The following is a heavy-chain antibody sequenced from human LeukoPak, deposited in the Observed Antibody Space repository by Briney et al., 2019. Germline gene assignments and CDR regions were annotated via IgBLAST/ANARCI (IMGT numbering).Heavy chain of an antibody. CDR3: ALSRAIRGVIAH. D-gene: IGHD3-10*01. Sequence: GGSLRLSCTTSGFTFGDYAMSWVRQAPGMGLEWVGFIREKASGGTEAYAASVEGRFTISTDDSKSIAYLQMTSLKTEDTAVYYCALSRAIRGVIAHWGQGTLVTVSS. J-gene: IGHJ4*02. CDR2: IREKASGGTE. V-gene: IGHV3-49*04. CDR1: GFTFGDYA.